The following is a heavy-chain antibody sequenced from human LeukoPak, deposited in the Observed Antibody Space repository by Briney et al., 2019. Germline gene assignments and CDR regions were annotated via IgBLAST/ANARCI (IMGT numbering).Heavy chain of an antibody. CDR1: GYSISSGYY. D-gene: IGHD2-15*01. V-gene: IGHV4-38-2*01. J-gene: IGHJ4*02. CDR2: IYHSGST. CDR3: ARQRGLLLRYWDY. Sequence: SETLSLTCAVSGYSISSGYYWGWIRQPPGKGLEWIGSIYHSGSTYYNPSLKSRVTISVDTSKNQFSLKLSSVTAADTAVYYCARQRGLLLRYWDYWGQGTLVTVSS.